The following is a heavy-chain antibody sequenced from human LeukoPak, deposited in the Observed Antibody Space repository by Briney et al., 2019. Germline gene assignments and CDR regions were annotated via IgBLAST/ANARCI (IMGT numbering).Heavy chain of an antibody. Sequence: PGRSLRLSCAASGFTFDDYAMHWVRQAPGKGLEWVSGISWNSGSIGYADSVKGRFTISRDNAKNSLYLQMNSLRAEDTALYYCAKDIGVRSGRNAFDFWGQGTMVTVSA. J-gene: IGHJ3*01. CDR3: AKDIGVRSGRNAFDF. CDR2: ISWNSGSI. CDR1: GFTFDDYA. D-gene: IGHD2-15*01. V-gene: IGHV3-9*01.